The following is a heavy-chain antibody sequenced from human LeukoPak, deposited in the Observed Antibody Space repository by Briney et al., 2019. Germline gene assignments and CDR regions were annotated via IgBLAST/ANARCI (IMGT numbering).Heavy chain of an antibody. J-gene: IGHJ4*02. CDR2: INHSGST. V-gene: IGHV4-34*01. D-gene: IGHD3-22*01. CDR3: ARGGDSSGYKY. CDR1: GGSFSGYY. Sequence: SETLSLTCAVYGGSFSGYYWSWIRQPPGKGLEWIGEINHSGSTNYNPSLKSRVTISVDTSKNQFSLKLSSVTAADTAVYYCARGGDSSGYKYWGQGTLVTVSS.